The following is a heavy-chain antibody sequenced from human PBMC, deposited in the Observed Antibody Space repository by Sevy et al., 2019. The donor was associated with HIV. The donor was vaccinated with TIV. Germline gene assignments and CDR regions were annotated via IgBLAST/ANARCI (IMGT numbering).Heavy chain of an antibody. Sequence: GGSLRLSCAASGFTFSDSAMFWVRQASGKGLEWIGRIRGKANTYATALAASVKDRFTISREDSKNTAYLQMNSLKAEDTAVYYCTCGYGRFDFWGQGTQVTVSS. CDR1: GFTFSDSA. V-gene: IGHV3-73*01. J-gene: IGHJ4*02. D-gene: IGHD4-17*01. CDR3: TCGYGRFDF. CDR2: IRGKANTYAT.